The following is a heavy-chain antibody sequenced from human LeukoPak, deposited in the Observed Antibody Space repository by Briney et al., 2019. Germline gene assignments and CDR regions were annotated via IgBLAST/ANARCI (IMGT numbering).Heavy chain of an antibody. CDR3: ARAVAVAGIYYGMDV. J-gene: IGHJ6*02. CDR1: GFTFSSYA. V-gene: IGHV3-30-3*01. CDR2: ISYDGSNK. Sequence: PGRSLRLSCAASGFTFSSYAMHWVRQAPGKGLEWVAVISYDGSNKYYADSVKGRFTISRDNSKNTLYLQMNSLRAEDTAVYYCARAVAVAGIYYGMDVWGQGTTVTVSS. D-gene: IGHD6-19*01.